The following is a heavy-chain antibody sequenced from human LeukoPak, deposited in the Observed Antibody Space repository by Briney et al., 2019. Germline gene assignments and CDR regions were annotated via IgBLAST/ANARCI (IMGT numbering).Heavy chain of an antibody. J-gene: IGHJ4*02. Sequence: GGSLRLSCAASGFTFSNYWMHWVRQAPGKGLVWVSRINSDGINTSYADSVRGRFTISRDNAKNTLNLQMNSLRAEDTAVYYCAKDTGSGYDYFSYYFDYWGQGTLVTVSS. CDR1: GFTFSNYW. V-gene: IGHV3-74*01. CDR2: INSDGINT. CDR3: AKDTGSGYDYFSYYFDY. D-gene: IGHD5-12*01.